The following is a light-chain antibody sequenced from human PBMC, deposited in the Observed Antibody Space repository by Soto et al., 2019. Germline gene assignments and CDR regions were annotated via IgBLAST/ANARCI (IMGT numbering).Light chain of an antibody. CDR2: DVS. CDR3: CSYEGSYPPLV. CDR1: SSDVCGYNY. J-gene: IGLJ1*01. V-gene: IGLV2-11*01. Sequence: QSALTQPRSVSGSPGQSVTISCTGTSSDVCGYNYVSLYQQHPGKAPKLMIYDVSKRPSGVPDRFSGSKSGNTASLTISALQAEDEADYSCCSYEGSYPPLVFGTGTKLTVL.